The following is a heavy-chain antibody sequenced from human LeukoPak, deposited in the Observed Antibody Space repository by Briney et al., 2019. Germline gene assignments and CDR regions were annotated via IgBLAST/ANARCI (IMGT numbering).Heavy chain of an antibody. J-gene: IGHJ6*04. CDR1: GYTFTSYG. D-gene: IGHD3-10*01. Sequence: ASVTVSCKASGYTFTSYGISWVRQAPGQGLECMGWISAYNGNTNYAQKLQGRVTMTTDTSTSTAYMELRSLRSDDTAVYYCARGADYYGSGSRDYGMDVWGKGTTVTVSA. CDR3: ARGADYYGSGSRDYGMDV. CDR2: ISAYNGNT. V-gene: IGHV1-18*04.